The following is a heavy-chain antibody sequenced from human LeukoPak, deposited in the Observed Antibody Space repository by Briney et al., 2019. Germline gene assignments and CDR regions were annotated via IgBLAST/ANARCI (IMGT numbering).Heavy chain of an antibody. CDR1: GYSISIGYY. J-gene: IGHJ4*02. CDR3: ARESPMVRGVTDY. Sequence: SETLSLTCTVSGYSISIGYYWSWIRQPPGKGLEWIGYIYYSGSTNYNPSPKSRVTISVDTSKNQFSLKLSSVTAADTAVYYCARESPMVRGVTDYWGQGTLVTVSS. D-gene: IGHD3-10*01. V-gene: IGHV4-61*01. CDR2: IYYSGST.